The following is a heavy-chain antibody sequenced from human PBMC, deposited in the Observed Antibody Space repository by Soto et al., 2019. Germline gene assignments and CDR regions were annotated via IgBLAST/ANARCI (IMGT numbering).Heavy chain of an antibody. V-gene: IGHV3-64*01. J-gene: IGHJ4*02. CDR3: ARGDDYVPFDY. D-gene: IGHD4-17*01. Sequence: EVQLVESGGGLVQPGGSLRLSCAASGFIFSAYPMHWVRQAPGKGLEYVSAIRTNGGSTYYANSVKGRFTISRDNSKNTLYLQMGSLRAEDMASYYCARGDDYVPFDYWGQGTVVTVSS. CDR1: GFIFSAYP. CDR2: IRTNGGST.